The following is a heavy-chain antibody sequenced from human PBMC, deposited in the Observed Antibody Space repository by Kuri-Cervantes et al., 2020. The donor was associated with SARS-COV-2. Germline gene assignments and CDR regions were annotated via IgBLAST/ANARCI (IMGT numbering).Heavy chain of an antibody. Sequence: GGSLRLSCKASGYTFTSYGISWVRQAPGQGLEWMGWISAYNGNTNYAQKLQGRVTMTTDTSTSTAYMELSSLRSEDTAVYYCARSGYYYYDSSGYDHLDYWGQGTLVTVSS. CDR1: GYTFTSYG. J-gene: IGHJ4*02. D-gene: IGHD3-22*01. CDR2: ISAYNGNT. CDR3: ARSGYYYYDSSGYDHLDY. V-gene: IGHV1-18*01.